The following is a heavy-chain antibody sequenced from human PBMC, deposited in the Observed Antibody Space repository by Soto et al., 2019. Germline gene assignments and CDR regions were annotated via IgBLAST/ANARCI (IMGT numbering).Heavy chain of an antibody. CDR2: ISGSDDRT. J-gene: IGHJ4*02. V-gene: IGHV3-23*01. CDR1: GFTFSNYA. Sequence: EVQLLESGGGLEQPGGSLRLSCVASGFTFSNYAMNWIRQAPGKGLEWVSSISGSDDRTFFADSVKGRFTISRDNSKDTVFLQMNNLRGEDTALYYCTKAGRGIDIFFESWGQGTLVSVSS. CDR3: TKAGRGIDIFFES. D-gene: IGHD3-9*01.